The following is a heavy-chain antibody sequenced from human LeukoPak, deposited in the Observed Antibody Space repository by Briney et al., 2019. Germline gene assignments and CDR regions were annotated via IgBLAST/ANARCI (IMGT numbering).Heavy chain of an antibody. CDR1: GYTFTSYG. Sequence: ASVKVSCKASGYTFTSYGISWVRQAPGQGLEWMGWISAYNGNTNYAQKLQGRVTMTTDTSTSTAYMELRSLRSDDTAVYHCARVGDILTGYPYYFDYWGQGTLVTVSS. D-gene: IGHD3-9*01. CDR2: ISAYNGNT. CDR3: ARVGDILTGYPYYFDY. J-gene: IGHJ4*02. V-gene: IGHV1-18*01.